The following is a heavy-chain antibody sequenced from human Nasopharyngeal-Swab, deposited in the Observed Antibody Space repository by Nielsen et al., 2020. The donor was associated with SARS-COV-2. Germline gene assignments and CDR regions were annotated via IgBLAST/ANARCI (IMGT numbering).Heavy chain of an antibody. V-gene: IGHV4-34*01. CDR2: INHSGST. Sequence: PGKGLEWIGEINHSGSTNYNPSLKSRVTISVDTSKNQFSLKLSSVTAADTAVYYCARGDKRYGDYVRRLWYFDFWGRGTLVTVSS. J-gene: IGHJ2*01. CDR3: ARGDKRYGDYVRRLWYFDF. D-gene: IGHD4-17*01.